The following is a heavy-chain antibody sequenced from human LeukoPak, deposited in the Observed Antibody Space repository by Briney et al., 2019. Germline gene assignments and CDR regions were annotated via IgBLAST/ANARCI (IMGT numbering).Heavy chain of an antibody. D-gene: IGHD2-15*01. V-gene: IGHV4-4*02. Sequence: PSETLSLTCAVSGGSISSSNWWSWVRQPPGKGLEWIGEIYHSGSTNYNLSLKSRVTISVDTSKNQFSLKLSSVTAADTAVYYCAREEDCSGGICYLGNAFDIWGQGTMVTVSS. J-gene: IGHJ3*02. CDR3: AREEDCSGGICYLGNAFDI. CDR2: IYHSGST. CDR1: GGSISSSNW.